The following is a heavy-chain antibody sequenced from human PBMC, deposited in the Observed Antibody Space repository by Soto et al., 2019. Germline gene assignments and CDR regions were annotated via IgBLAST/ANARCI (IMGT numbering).Heavy chain of an antibody. J-gene: IGHJ6*02. D-gene: IGHD2-2*01. CDR1: GGTFSSYA. Sequence: QVQLVQSGAEVKKPGSSVKVSCKASGGTFSSYAISWVRQAPGQGLEWMGGIIPILGTANYAQKFQGRVTIPADESTSTAYMELSSLRSEDTAVYSCARHVPAAGYYYGMDVWGQGTTVTVSS. V-gene: IGHV1-69*12. CDR2: IIPILGTA. CDR3: ARHVPAAGYYYGMDV.